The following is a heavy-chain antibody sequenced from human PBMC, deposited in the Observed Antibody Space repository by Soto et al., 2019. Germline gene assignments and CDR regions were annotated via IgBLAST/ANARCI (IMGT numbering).Heavy chain of an antibody. Sequence: SVKVSCKSSVGTFSSYAISWVRQSPGQGLEWMGGVIPIFGTANYAQKFQGRVTITADESTSTAYMELSSLRSEDTAVYYCARDSYYYGSGSYYNDPSPNYGMDVWGQGTTVTVPS. CDR2: VIPIFGTA. CDR1: VGTFSSYA. J-gene: IGHJ6*02. D-gene: IGHD3-10*01. CDR3: ARDSYYYGSGSYYNDPSPNYGMDV. V-gene: IGHV1-69*13.